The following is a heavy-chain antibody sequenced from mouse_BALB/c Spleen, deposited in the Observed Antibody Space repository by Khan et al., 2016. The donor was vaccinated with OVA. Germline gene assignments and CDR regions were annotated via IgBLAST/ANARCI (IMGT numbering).Heavy chain of an antibody. CDR3: TRDFNYYGSRGALDY. CDR2: INPNNAYT. CDR1: GYTFTSYS. Sequence: QVQLQQPGAELVGPGASVKMSCKASGYTFTSYSMHWIKQRPGQGLEWIGNINPNNAYTNYNQRFKAKATLTADNSSNTAYMQLSSLTYEDAAVYSCTRDFNYYGSRGALDYWGQGTSVTVSS. V-gene: IGHV1-4*01. J-gene: IGHJ4*01. D-gene: IGHD1-1*01.